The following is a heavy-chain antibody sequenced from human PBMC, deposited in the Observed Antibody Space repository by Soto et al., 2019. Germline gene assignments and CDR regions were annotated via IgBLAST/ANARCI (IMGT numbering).Heavy chain of an antibody. V-gene: IGHV1-2*02. CDR3: ARSQHLXSTMDSRLYYSYYGLDV. J-gene: IGHJ6*02. D-gene: IGHD5-12*01. CDR1: GYTFTDYY. CDR2: INPNSGGR. Sequence: ASVKVSCKASGYTFTDYYMHWVRQAPGQGLEWLGWINPNSGGRNYPQKYQGRVTMTRDTSINAAYMELTRLRSDDTAVYYCARSQHLXSTMDSRLYYSYYGLDVWGQGTTVTVSS.